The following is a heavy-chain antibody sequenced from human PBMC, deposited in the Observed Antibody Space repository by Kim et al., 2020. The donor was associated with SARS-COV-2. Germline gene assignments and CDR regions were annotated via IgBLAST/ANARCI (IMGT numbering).Heavy chain of an antibody. Sequence: GRTIYAQKFQGRVTMTRDTSTSTVYMELSSLRSEDTAVYYCARGMIGFDPWGQGTLVTVSS. CDR3: ARGMIGFDP. J-gene: IGHJ5*02. D-gene: IGHD3-22*01. CDR2: GRT. V-gene: IGHV1-46*01.